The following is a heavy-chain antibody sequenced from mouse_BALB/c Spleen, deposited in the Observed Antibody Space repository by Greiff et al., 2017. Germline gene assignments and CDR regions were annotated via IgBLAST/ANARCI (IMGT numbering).Heavy chain of an antibody. Sequence: QVQLQQSGAELVKPGASVKLSCKTSGYTFTSYWIQWVKQRPGQGLGWIGEIFPGTGTTYYNEKFKGKATLTIDTSSSTAYMQLSSLTSEASAVYVCASTTVVATRAMDYWGQGTSVTVSS. D-gene: IGHD1-1*01. CDR2: IFPGTGTT. J-gene: IGHJ4*01. CDR1: GYTFTSYW. V-gene: IGHV1S132*01. CDR3: ASTTVVATRAMDY.